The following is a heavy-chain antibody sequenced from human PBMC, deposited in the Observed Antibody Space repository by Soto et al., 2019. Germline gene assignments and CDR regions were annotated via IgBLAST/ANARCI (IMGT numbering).Heavy chain of an antibody. CDR3: APWFGAFDY. CDR2: ISYDGSNK. Sequence: QVQLVESGGGVVQPGRSLRLSCAASGFTFSSYGMHWVRQAPGKGLEWVAVISYDGSNKYYADSVKGRFTISRDNSKNTLYLQMKSLRAEDTAVYYCAPWFGAFDYWGQGTLFTVSS. V-gene: IGHV3-30*03. D-gene: IGHD3-10*01. CDR1: GFTFSSYG. J-gene: IGHJ4*02.